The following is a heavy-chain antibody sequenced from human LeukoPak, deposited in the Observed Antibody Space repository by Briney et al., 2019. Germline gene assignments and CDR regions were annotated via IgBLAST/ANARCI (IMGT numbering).Heavy chain of an antibody. CDR1: GFTFSNYG. J-gene: IGHJ6*03. CDR2: ISFDGRNT. D-gene: IGHD3-3*02. Sequence: PGGSLRLSCAASGFTFSNYGMHWVRQAPGKGLEWVAIISFDGRNTYYGDSVKGRFTISRDDSRNTLDLQMNSLRAEDTAVYYCAKDKHFWSGYSLYYYYYYMDVWGKGTTVTVSS. CDR3: AKDKHFWSGYSLYYYYYYMDV. V-gene: IGHV3-30*18.